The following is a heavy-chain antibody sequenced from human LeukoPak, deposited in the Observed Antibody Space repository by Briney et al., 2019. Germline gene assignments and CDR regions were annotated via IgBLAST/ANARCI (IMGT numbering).Heavy chain of an antibody. CDR3: ARGSTGTTSLAFYI. J-gene: IGHJ3*02. CDR1: GGAISRYD. CDR2: IYSSGSS. Sequence: SETLSLTCTVSGGAISRYDWSWIRQPAGKGLEWIGGIYSSGSSNYNPSLESRGTMSVDTSKKQFSLKLSAVTAPNTAVYYCARGSTGTTSLAFYISGQGTMITVSS. V-gene: IGHV4-4*07. D-gene: IGHD1-1*01.